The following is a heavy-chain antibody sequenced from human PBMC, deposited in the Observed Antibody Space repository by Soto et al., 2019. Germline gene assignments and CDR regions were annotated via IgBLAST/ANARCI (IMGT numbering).Heavy chain of an antibody. CDR1: NGSFSAYF. Sequence: QVQLQQWGAGLLKPSETLSLTCAVYNGSFSAYFWTWIRQPPGKGLEWIGEIRHTGSTNYNPSLRSRVTISVDTSKNQFSLSLSSVTAADTAVYFCARGRRATGAQNWFDPWGQGTLVTVSS. D-gene: IGHD6-13*01. J-gene: IGHJ5*02. V-gene: IGHV4-34*01. CDR2: IRHTGST. CDR3: ARGRRATGAQNWFDP.